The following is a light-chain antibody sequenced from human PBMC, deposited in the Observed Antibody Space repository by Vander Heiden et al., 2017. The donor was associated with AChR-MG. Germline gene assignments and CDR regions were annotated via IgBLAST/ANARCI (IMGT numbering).Light chain of an antibody. J-gene: IGKJ5*01. CDR1: QSINSNY. V-gene: IGKV3-20*01. Sequence: EIVLTQSPGTLSLSPGERATLSCRASQSINSNYLGWYQQKPGQAPRLLIYGASSRATGIPDRFSGSGYGTDFTLTISRREPEDFAVYYCQQHGSSPPITFGQGTRLEIK. CDR3: QQHGSSPPIT. CDR2: GAS.